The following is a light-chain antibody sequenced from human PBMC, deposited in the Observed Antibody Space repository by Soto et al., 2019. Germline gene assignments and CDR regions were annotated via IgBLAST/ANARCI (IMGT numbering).Light chain of an antibody. V-gene: IGLV2-23*02. CDR2: EVS. CDR3: CSYAGSRTPLI. J-gene: IGLJ1*01. CDR1: RSDVGSYNL. Sequence: QSVLTQAASVSGSPGQSITISCTGTRSDVGSYNLVSWYQQHPGKAPKLMIYEVSKRPSGLSNRFSGSKSGNTASLTISGLQAEDEADYYCCSYAGSRTPLIFGTGTKVTVL.